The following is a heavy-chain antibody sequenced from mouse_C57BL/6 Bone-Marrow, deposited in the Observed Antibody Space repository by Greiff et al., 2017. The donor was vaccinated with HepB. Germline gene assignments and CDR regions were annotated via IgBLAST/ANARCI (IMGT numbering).Heavy chain of an antibody. CDR3: ARLLRYPAWFAY. CDR1: GYTFTSYW. CDR2: INPSNGGT. D-gene: IGHD1-1*01. J-gene: IGHJ3*01. Sequence: VKLMESGTELVKPGASVKLSCKASGYTFTSYWMHWVKQRPGQGLEWIGNINPSNGGTNYNEKFKSKATLTVDKSSSTAYMQLSSLTSEDSAVYYYARLLRYPAWFAYWGQGTLVTVSA. V-gene: IGHV1-53*01.